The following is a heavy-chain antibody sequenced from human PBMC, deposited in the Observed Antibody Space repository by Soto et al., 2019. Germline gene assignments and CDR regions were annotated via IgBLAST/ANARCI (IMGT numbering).Heavy chain of an antibody. CDR1: GYTFTSYG. D-gene: IGHD2-8*01. J-gene: IGHJ4*02. CDR2: ISAYNGNT. Sequence: ASVKVSCKASGYTFTSYGISWVRQAPGQRIEWMGWISAYNGNTNYAQKLQGRVTMTTDTSTSTAYMELRSLRAEDTAVYFCAKDRRSYCTNGVCYTGYWGQGTLVTVSS. V-gene: IGHV1-18*01. CDR3: AKDRRSYCTNGVCYTGY.